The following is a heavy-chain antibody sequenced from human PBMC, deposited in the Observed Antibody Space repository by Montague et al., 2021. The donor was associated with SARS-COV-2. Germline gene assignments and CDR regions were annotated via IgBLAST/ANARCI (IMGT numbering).Heavy chain of an antibody. CDR2: ISHSGST. CDR3: AVNSNYYYYYGMDV. J-gene: IGHJ6*02. Sequence: SETLSLTCTVSGGSISSSSYYWGWIRQPPGKGLEWIGEISHSGSTYYNPSLKSRVTISVDTSKNQFSLKLSSVTAADTAVYYCAVNSNYYYYYGMDVWGQGTTVTVSS. V-gene: IGHV4-39*07. CDR1: GGSISSSSYY. D-gene: IGHD4-11*01.